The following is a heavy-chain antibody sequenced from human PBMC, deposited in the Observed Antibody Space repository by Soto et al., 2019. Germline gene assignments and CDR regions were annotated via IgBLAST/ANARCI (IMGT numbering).Heavy chain of an antibody. D-gene: IGHD6-19*01. J-gene: IGHJ5*02. CDR3: ARDELSSGWYRSREDP. V-gene: IGHV3-33*01. CDR2: IWYDGSNK. CDR1: GFTFSSYG. Sequence: QVQLVESGGGVVQPGRSLRLSCAASGFTFSSYGMHWVRQAPGKGLEWVAVIWYDGSNKYYADSVKGRFTISRDNSKNTLYLQMNSLRAEDTAVYYCARDELSSGWYRSREDPWGQGTLVTVSS.